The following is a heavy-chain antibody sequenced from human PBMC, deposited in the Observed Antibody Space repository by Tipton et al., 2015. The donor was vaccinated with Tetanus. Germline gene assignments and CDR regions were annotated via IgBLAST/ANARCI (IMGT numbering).Heavy chain of an antibody. Sequence: QLVQSGAEVKKPGASVKVSCKASGYTFTGYYMHWVRQAPGQGLEWMGRINPNSGGTNYAQKFQGRVTMTRDTSISTAYMELSRLRSDDTAVYYCARDQRTDSSSGYDGWGKYYYGMDVWGQGTTVTVSS. CDR3: ARDQRTDSSSGYDGWGKYYYGMDV. CDR1: GYTFTGYY. J-gene: IGHJ6*02. D-gene: IGHD6-13*01. V-gene: IGHV1-2*06. CDR2: INPNSGGT.